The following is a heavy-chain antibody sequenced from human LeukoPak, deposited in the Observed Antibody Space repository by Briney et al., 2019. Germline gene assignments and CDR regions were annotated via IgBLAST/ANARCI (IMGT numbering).Heavy chain of an antibody. CDR2: MWYDGSNE. CDR3: ARWRGTGGYSDY. J-gene: IGHJ4*02. Sequence: GGSLRLSCVTSGFTFRNYGMHWVRQAPGKGLEWVAVMWYDGSNEYYADSVKGRFTISRDNSKNTQYLQMSSLKAEDTALYYCARWRGTGGYSDYWGQGTLVTVSS. V-gene: IGHV3-33*01. CDR1: GFTFRNYG. D-gene: IGHD2-8*02.